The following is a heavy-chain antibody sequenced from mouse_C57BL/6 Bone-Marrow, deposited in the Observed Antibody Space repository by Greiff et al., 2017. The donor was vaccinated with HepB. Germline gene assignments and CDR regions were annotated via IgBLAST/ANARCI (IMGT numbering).Heavy chain of an antibody. D-gene: IGHD1-1*01. CDR2: IYPGSGST. CDR3: ARYLTGSSYPWYFDV. Sequence: QVQLQQPGAELVKPGASVKMSCKASGYTFTSYWITWVKQRPGQGLEWIGDIYPGSGSTNYNEKFKSKATLSVDTSSSTAYMQLSSLTSEDSAVYYCARYLTGSSYPWYFDVWGTATTVTVAS. V-gene: IGHV1-55*01. J-gene: IGHJ1*03. CDR1: GYTFTSYW.